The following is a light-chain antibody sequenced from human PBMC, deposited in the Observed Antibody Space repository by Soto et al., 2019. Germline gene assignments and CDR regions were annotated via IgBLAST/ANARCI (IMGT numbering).Light chain of an antibody. J-gene: IGKJ1*01. CDR3: LQTKQLPLT. Sequence: EIVLTQTPLSLSVTPGQSASISCKSSHSLLHSDGKTYLYWYLQRPGQPPQLLMYEVSNRFSGVPERFSGSGSGTDFTLEISRVEAEDVGLYSCLQTKQLPLTFGHGTKVDTK. CDR2: EVS. V-gene: IGKV2D-29*01. CDR1: HSLLHSDGKTY.